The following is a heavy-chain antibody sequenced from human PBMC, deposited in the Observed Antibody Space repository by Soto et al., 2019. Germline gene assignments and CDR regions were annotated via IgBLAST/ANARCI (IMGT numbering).Heavy chain of an antibody. Sequence: EVQLLESGGGLVQPGGSLRLSCAASGFTFSSYAMSWVRQAPGKGLEWVSAISGSGGSTYYADSVKGRFTISRDNSKNTLYLQMNSLRAEDTAVYYCAKDSLVDDLWSGSALDIWGQGTMVTVSS. CDR3: AKDSLVDDLWSGSALDI. J-gene: IGHJ3*02. CDR2: ISGSGGST. CDR1: GFTFSSYA. V-gene: IGHV3-23*01. D-gene: IGHD3-3*01.